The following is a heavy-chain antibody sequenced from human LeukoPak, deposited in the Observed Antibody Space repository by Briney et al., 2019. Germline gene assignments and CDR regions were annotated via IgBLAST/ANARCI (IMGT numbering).Heavy chain of an antibody. J-gene: IGHJ4*02. CDR3: ARGNILTGYCFDF. V-gene: IGHV4-34*01. CDR2: INHSGST. CDR1: GGSFSGYY. Sequence: SETLSLTCAVYGGSFSGYYWSWVRQPPGKGLEWIGEINHSGSTNYNPSLKSRVTISVDTSENQFSLKLSSVTAADTAVYYCARGNILTGYCFDFWGQGALVTVSS. D-gene: IGHD3-9*01.